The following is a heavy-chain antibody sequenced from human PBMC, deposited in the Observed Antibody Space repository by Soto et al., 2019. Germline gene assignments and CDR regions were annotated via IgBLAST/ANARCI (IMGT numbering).Heavy chain of an antibody. CDR3: AKDQGSPHSGSYYQYGMDV. V-gene: IGHV3-30*18. Sequence: GGSLRLSCAASGFTFSSYGMHWVRQAPGKGLEWVAVISYDGSNKYYADSVKGRFTISRDNPKNTLYLQMNSLRAEDTAVYYCAKDQGSPHSGSYYQYGMDVWGQGTTVTVSS. D-gene: IGHD1-26*01. J-gene: IGHJ6*02. CDR1: GFTFSSYG. CDR2: ISYDGSNK.